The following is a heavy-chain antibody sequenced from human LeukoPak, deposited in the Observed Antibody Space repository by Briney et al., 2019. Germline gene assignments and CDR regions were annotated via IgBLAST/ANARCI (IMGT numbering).Heavy chain of an antibody. D-gene: IGHD4-23*01. CDR2: ISAYNGNT. CDR1: GYTFTSYG. Sequence: GASVKVSCKASGYTFTSYGISWVRQAPGQGLEWMGWISAYNGNTNYAQKLQGRVTMTRNTSISTAYMELSSLRSEDTAVYYCARAPNYGGTFEDYWGQGTLVTVSS. V-gene: IGHV1-18*01. CDR3: ARAPNYGGTFEDY. J-gene: IGHJ4*02.